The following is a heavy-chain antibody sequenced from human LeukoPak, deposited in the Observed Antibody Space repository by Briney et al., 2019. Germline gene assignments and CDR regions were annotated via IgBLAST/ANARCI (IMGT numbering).Heavy chain of an antibody. CDR1: AFTFSNYA. Sequence: GGSLRLSCAASAFTFSNYAMSWVRQAPGKGLEWVAVIWYDGSNKYYADSVKGRFTISRDNSKNTLYLQMNSLRAEDTAVYYCARDERGGYSYGLGFDYWGQGTLVTVSS. CDR2: IWYDGSNK. D-gene: IGHD5-18*01. CDR3: ARDERGGYSYGLGFDY. J-gene: IGHJ4*02. V-gene: IGHV3-33*08.